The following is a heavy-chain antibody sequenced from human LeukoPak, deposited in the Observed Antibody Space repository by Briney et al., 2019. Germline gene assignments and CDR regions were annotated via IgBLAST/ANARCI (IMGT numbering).Heavy chain of an antibody. D-gene: IGHD4-23*01. CDR1: GGTFSSYA. J-gene: IGHJ6*03. CDR2: IIPIFGTA. Sequence: GASVKVSCKASGGTFSSYAISWVRQAPGQGLEWMGGIIPIFGTANYAQKFQGRVTITADKSTSTVYMELSSLRSEDTAVYYCATTPDYGGNYYYYYYYMDVWGKGTTVTISS. V-gene: IGHV1-69*06. CDR3: ATTPDYGGNYYYYYYYMDV.